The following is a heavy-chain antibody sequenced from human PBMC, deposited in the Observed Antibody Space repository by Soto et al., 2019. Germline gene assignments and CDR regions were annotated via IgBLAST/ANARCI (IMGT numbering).Heavy chain of an antibody. Sequence: PGESLKISCKVSGDSFTGFWIGWARQMPGKGLEWLGSIYPRDSDTRYSPSFQGQVTISADKALSTAYLQWNSLQASDTAIYYCARQHPLDSRVWYTWGQGXLVTVSS. CDR1: GDSFTGFW. CDR3: ARQHPLDSRVWYT. J-gene: IGHJ4*02. CDR2: IYPRDSDT. D-gene: IGHD6-19*01. V-gene: IGHV5-51*01.